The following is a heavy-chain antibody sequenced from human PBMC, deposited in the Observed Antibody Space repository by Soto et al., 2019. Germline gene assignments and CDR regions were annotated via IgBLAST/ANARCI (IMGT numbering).Heavy chain of an antibody. D-gene: IGHD4-17*01. CDR3: VSQRTTVPTQAYFDY. CDR2: VYYRGRS. CDR1: GGSVTNSSYY. Sequence: SETLSLTCTVSGGSVTNSSYYWGWIRQSPGKGLEWIGSVYYRGRSYSKSSVKSRATISVDTSKNRFSLSLNSVTASDTAVYFCVSQRTTVPTQAYFDYWGPGALVTVSS. J-gene: IGHJ4*02. V-gene: IGHV4-39*01.